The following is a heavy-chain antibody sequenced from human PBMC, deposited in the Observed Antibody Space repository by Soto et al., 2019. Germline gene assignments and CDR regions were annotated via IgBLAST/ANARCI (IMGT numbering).Heavy chain of an antibody. Sequence: ESGGGLVKPGGSLRLSCAASGFTFSSYSMNWVRQAPGKGLEWVSSISSSSSYIYYADSVKGRFTISRDNAKNSLYLQMNSLRAEDTAVYYCARVDYGDYALDVWGQGTTVTVSS. CDR1: GFTFSSYS. CDR3: ARVDYGDYALDV. V-gene: IGHV3-21*01. CDR2: ISSSSSYI. D-gene: IGHD4-17*01. J-gene: IGHJ6*02.